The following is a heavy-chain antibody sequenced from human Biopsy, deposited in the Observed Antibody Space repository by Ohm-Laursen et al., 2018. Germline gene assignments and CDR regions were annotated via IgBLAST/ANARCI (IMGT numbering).Heavy chain of an antibody. D-gene: IGHD3-10*01. V-gene: IGHV1-2*02. CDR3: ARDSGDGSGNYGGCFDP. CDR2: MNPDSGGT. J-gene: IGHJ5*02. Sequence: ASVKVSCKASDYTFYSYGITWVRRAPGQGPEWMGWMNPDSGGTKYAQKFQGRVTMTRDTSISTAYMELSSLRSDDTAVYYCARDSGDGSGNYGGCFDPWGQGTLVTVSS. CDR1: DYTFYSYG.